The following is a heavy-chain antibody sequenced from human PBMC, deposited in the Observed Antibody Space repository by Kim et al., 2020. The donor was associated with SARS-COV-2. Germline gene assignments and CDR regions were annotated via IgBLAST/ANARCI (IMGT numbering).Heavy chain of an antibody. J-gene: IGHJ6*02. V-gene: IGHV4-4*02. D-gene: IGHD6-19*01. CDR2: IYHSGST. CDR3: ARDFSGWYVFHGLNGMDV. Sequence: SETLSLTCAVSGGSISSSNWWSWVRQPPGKGLEWIGEIYHSGSTNYNPSLKSRVTISVDKSKNQFSLKLSSVTAADTAVYYCARDFSGWYVFHGLNGMDVWGQGTTVTVSS. CDR1: GGSISSSNW.